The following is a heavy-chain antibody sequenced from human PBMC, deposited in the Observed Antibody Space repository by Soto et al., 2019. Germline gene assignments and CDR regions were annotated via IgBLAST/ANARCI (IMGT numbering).Heavy chain of an antibody. J-gene: IGHJ5*02. V-gene: IGHV4-59*01. D-gene: IGHD6-19*01. CDR1: GGSISSYY. CDR3: AREFRLEVAGLFWFDP. CDR2: IYYSGST. Sequence: SETLSLTCTVSGGSISSYYWSWIRQPPGKGLEWIGYIYYSGSTNYNPSLKSRVTISVDTSKNQFSLKLSSVTAADTAVYYCAREFRLEVAGLFWFDPWGQGTLVTVSS.